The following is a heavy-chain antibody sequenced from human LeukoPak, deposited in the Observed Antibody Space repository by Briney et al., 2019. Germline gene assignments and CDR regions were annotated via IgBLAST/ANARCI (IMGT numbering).Heavy chain of an antibody. J-gene: IGHJ4*02. Sequence: ASVKVSSKASGYTFTSYYMHWVRQAPGQGLGWMGIINPSGGSTSYAQKFQGRVTMTRDTSTSTVYMELSSLRSEDTAVYYCARNSVLLWFGELYYFDYWGQGTLVTVSS. CDR1: GYTFTSYY. V-gene: IGHV1-46*01. D-gene: IGHD3-10*01. CDR2: INPSGGST. CDR3: ARNSVLLWFGELYYFDY.